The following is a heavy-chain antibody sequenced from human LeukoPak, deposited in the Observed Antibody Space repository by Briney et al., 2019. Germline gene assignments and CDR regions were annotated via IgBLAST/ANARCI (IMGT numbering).Heavy chain of an antibody. V-gene: IGHV3-23*01. CDR1: GFTFSTYA. CDR3: AKRGYYDTLTGYYPFDN. CDR2: SGNGVGT. D-gene: IGHD3-9*01. Sequence: GGSLRLSCAASGFTFSTYAMTWVRQAPGKGLEWVSASGNGVGTKYADSVKGRFTISRDNSKNTLYLQMSSLRAEDTAMYYCAKRGYYDTLTGYYPFDNWGQGTLVTVSS. J-gene: IGHJ4*02.